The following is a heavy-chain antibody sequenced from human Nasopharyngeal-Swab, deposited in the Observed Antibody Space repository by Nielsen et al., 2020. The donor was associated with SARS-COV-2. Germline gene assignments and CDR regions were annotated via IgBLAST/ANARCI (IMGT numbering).Heavy chain of an antibody. CDR2: IIPIFGTA. CDR1: GGNFSSYA. D-gene: IGHD1-26*01. V-gene: IGHV1-69*13. Sequence: SVKVSCKASGGNFSSYAISWVRQAPGQGLEWMGGIIPIFGTANYAQKFQGRVTITADESTSTAYMELSSLRSEDTAVYYCPRDPLYGRAASLNWFDPWGQGTLVTASS. CDR3: PRDPLYGRAASLNWFDP. J-gene: IGHJ5*02.